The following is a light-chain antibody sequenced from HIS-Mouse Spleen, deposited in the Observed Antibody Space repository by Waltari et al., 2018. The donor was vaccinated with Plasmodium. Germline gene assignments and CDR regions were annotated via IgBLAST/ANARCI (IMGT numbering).Light chain of an antibody. CDR3: HQYGSSGT. Sequence: EIVLTQSPGTLSLSPGERATLPCRASQSVSSSYLAWYQQKPGQAPRLLVYGASSRATGIPGGFSCSASVTDFTLTISRLEPEAFAVYYCHQYGSSGTFGQGTKVEIK. J-gene: IGKJ1*01. CDR2: GAS. V-gene: IGKV3-20*01. CDR1: QSVSSSY.